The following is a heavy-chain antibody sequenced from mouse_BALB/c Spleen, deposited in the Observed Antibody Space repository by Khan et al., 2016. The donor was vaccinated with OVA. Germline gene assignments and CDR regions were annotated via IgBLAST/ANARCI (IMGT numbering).Heavy chain of an antibody. CDR1: GYSFTSYY. CDR2: IDPFNGST. D-gene: IGHD2-2*01. Sequence: VQLQQSGPELMKPGASVKISCKASGYSFTSYYIHWVKQRHGKSLEWIGYIDPFNGSTSYNQKFKGKATLTVDKSSSTAFMHLSSLTSEDSAVYYSARHGYVAGFDYWGQGTLVTVSA. V-gene: IGHV1S135*01. CDR3: ARHGYVAGFDY. J-gene: IGHJ3*01.